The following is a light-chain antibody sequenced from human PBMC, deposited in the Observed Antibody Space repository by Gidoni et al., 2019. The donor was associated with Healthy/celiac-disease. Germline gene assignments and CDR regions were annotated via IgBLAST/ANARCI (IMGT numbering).Light chain of an antibody. CDR3: QAWDSSAAV. V-gene: IGLV3-1*01. CDR2: QDS. Sequence: SYELTQPPSVHVSPGQTASITSSGDKSGDKYACWYQQKPGQSPALVIYQDSKRPSGIPERFSGSNSGNTATLTISGTQAMDEADYYCQAWDSSAAVFGGGTKLTVL. CDR1: KSGDKY. J-gene: IGLJ2*01.